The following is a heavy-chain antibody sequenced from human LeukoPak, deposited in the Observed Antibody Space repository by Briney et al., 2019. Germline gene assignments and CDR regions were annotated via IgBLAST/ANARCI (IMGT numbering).Heavy chain of an antibody. D-gene: IGHD5-24*01. Sequence: GGSLRLSCAASGFTFSSYAMSWVRQAPGEGLEWVSSSSTSSTYMYYADSVKGRFTISRDNAKNSLSLQMTGLRAEDTAVYYCVRGQDGIDNWFDPWGQGTLVTVAS. CDR1: GFTFSSYA. CDR2: SSTSSTYM. CDR3: VRGQDGIDNWFDP. J-gene: IGHJ5*02. V-gene: IGHV3-21*01.